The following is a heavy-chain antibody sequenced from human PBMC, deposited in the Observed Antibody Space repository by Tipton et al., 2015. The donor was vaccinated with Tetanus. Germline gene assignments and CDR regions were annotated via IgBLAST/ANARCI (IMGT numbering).Heavy chain of an antibody. CDR1: GGSFSGYY. CDR2: IHPSGSV. CDR3: ARHDTFIWFGQFGAFDI. D-gene: IGHD3-10*01. V-gene: IGHV4-34*01. J-gene: IGHJ3*02. Sequence: TLSLTCAVYGGSFSGYYCTWIRQSPGKGLEWIGEIHPSGSVFYSPSLKSRVTMLLDTSANQFSLKLSSVTAADTAVYYCARHDTFIWFGQFGAFDIWGQGTMVTVSS.